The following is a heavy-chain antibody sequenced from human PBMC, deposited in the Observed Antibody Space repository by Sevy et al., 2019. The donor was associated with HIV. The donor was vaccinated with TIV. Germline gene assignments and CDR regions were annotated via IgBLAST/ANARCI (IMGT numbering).Heavy chain of an antibody. CDR2: IYYSGST. J-gene: IGHJ4*02. CDR1: GGSISSYY. V-gene: IGHV4-59*13. D-gene: IGHD3-22*01. Sequence: SETLSLTCTVSGGSISSYYWSWIRQPPGKGLEGIGYIYYSGSTNYNPSLKSRVTISVDTSKNQFSLKLSSVTAADTAVYYCARVTRGGVRSGYYYDYWGQGTLVTVSS. CDR3: ARVTRGGVRSGYYYDY.